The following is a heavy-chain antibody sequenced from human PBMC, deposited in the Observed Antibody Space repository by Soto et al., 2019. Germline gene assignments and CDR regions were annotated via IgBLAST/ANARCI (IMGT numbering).Heavy chain of an antibody. D-gene: IGHD1-26*01. CDR3: ASSGSYHFLAFDY. J-gene: IGHJ4*02. V-gene: IGHV1-46*01. CDR1: GYTFTSYG. CDR2: INASGGST. Sequence: GASVKVSCKASGYTFTSYGISWVRQAPGQGLEWMGIINASGGSTSYAQKFQGRVTMTRDTSTSTVYMELSSLRSEDTAVYYCASSGSYHFLAFDYWGQGTLVTVSS.